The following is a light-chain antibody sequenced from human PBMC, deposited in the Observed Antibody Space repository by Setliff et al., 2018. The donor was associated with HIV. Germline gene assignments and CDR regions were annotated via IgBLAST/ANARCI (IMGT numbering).Light chain of an antibody. CDR2: KAS. CDR3: QQYNNYPRT. J-gene: IGKJ1*01. Sequence: DIQMTRSPSTLSASVGDRVTITCRASQSISSWLAWYQQKPGKAPNLLIYKASSLESGVPSRFSGSGSGTEFTLTISSLQPDDFATYYCQQYNNYPRTVGQGTKVDIK. CDR1: QSISSW. V-gene: IGKV1-5*03.